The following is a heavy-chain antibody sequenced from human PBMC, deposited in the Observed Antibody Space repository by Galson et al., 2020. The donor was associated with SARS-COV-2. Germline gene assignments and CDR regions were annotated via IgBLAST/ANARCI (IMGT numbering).Heavy chain of an antibody. CDR3: ARGGPGYCSGGSCYSNFDY. CDR2: IYPGDSDT. J-gene: IGHJ4*02. CDR1: GYSFSTYW. V-gene: IGHV5-51*01. Sequence: HGESLKISCKGSGYSFSTYWLGWVRQMPGKGLEWMGIIYPGDSDTRYSPSFHGQVIISADKTISTAYLQWSSLKASDTAMYYCARGGPGYCSGGSCYSNFDYWGQGTLVTVSS. D-gene: IGHD2-15*01.